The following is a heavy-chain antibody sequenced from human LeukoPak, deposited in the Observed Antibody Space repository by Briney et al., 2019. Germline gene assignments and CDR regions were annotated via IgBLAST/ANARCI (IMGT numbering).Heavy chain of an antibody. V-gene: IGHV1-46*01. CDR1: GYTFTSYY. J-gene: IGHJ4*02. D-gene: IGHD7-27*01. CDR2: INPSGGST. Sequence: GASVKVSCKASGYTFTSYYMHWVRQAPGQGLEWMGIINPSGGSTSYAQKFQGRVTMTRDTSTSTVYMELSGLRSEDTAVYYCAKLQTGEIDYWGQGTLVTVSS. CDR3: AKLQTGEIDY.